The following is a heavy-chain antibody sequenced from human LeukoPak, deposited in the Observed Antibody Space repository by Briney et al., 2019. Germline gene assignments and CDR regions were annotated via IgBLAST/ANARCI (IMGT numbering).Heavy chain of an antibody. CDR1: GFTVSSNY. CDR2: IYSGGST. J-gene: IGHJ2*01. CDR3: ARVNYGGNSDWYFDL. D-gene: IGHD4-23*01. V-gene: IGHV3-53*01. Sequence: PGGSLRLSCAASGFTVSSNYMSWVRQAPGKGLEWVSVIYSGGSTYYADSVKGRFTISRDNSKNSLYLQMNSLRAEDTAVYYCARVNYGGNSDWYFDLWGRGTLVTVSS.